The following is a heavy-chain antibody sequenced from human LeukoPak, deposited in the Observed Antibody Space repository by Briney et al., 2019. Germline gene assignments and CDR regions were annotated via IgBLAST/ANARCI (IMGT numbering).Heavy chain of an antibody. J-gene: IGHJ6*03. D-gene: IGHD6-13*01. V-gene: IGHV1-2*02. CDR2: INPNSGGT. CDR3: ARNAAAGVPKRVSYYYYMDV. CDR1: GYTFTGYY. Sequence: ASVKVSCKASGYTFTGYYMHWVRQAPGQGLEWMGWINPNSGGTNYAQKFQGRVTMTRDTSISTAYMELSRLRSDDTAVYYCARNAAAGVPKRVSYYYYMDVWGKGTTVTISS.